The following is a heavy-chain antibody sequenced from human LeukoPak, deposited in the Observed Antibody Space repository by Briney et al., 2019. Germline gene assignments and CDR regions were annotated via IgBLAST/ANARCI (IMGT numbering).Heavy chain of an antibody. Sequence: GGSLRLSCAASGFTFSSYSMNWVRQAPGKGLEWVSSISSSSSYIYYADSVKGRFTISRDNAKNSLYLQMNSLRAEDTAVYYCAKDQSRYYYGMDVWGQGTTVTVSS. CDR2: ISSSSSYI. V-gene: IGHV3-21*01. J-gene: IGHJ6*02. CDR1: GFTFSSYS. CDR3: AKDQSRYYYGMDV.